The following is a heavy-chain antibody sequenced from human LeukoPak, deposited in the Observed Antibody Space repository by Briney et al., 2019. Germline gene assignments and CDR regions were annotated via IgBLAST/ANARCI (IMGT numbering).Heavy chain of an antibody. CDR3: AKNSKWLVQDY. J-gene: IGHJ4*02. V-gene: IGHV3-23*01. CDR1: GFTVSNKY. CDR2: ISGSGGST. Sequence: GGSLRLSCVASGFTVSNKYMSWVRQAPGKGLEWVSAISGSGGSTYYADSVKGRFTISRDNSKNALYLQMNSLRAEDTSVYYCAKNSKWLVQDYWGQGTLVTVSS. D-gene: IGHD6-19*01.